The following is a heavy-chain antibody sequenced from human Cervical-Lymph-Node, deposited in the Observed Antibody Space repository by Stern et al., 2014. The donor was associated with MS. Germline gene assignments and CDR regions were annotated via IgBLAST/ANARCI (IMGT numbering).Heavy chain of an antibody. V-gene: IGHV4-59*01. CDR3: AREGEYCSGSRCYPFLDY. CDR1: GGSLRSYY. J-gene: IGHJ4*02. CDR2: FHHTGSV. Sequence: VQLVESGPGLVKPSETLSLTCTVSGGSLRSYYWNWIRQAPGKGLEWLGFFHHTGSVNYTPSLSSRVAMSVDTSKNQFSLTVSSVTAADTAVYYCAREGEYCSGSRCYPFLDYWGQGTLVTVSS. D-gene: IGHD2-15*01.